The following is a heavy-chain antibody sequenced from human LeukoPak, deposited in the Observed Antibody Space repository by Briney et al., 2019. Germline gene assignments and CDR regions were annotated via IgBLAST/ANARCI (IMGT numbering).Heavy chain of an antibody. J-gene: IGHJ5*02. CDR1: GYSISSGYY. D-gene: IGHD6-25*01. CDR2: INHSGST. V-gene: IGHV4-38-2*01. CDR3: ARGLSA. Sequence: SETLSLTCAVSGYSISSGYYWGWIRQPPGKGLEWIGEINHSGSTNYNPSLKSRVTISVDTSKNQFSLKLSSVTAADTAVYYCARGLSAWGQGTLVTVSS.